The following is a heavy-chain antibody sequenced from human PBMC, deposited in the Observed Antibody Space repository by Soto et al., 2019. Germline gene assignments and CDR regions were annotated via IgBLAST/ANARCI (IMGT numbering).Heavy chain of an antibody. CDR2: INAGNGNT. CDR3: ARGVAPYYFDY. J-gene: IGHJ4*02. CDR1: GYTFTSYA. D-gene: IGHD2-15*01. Sequence: GASVKVSCKTSGYTFTSYAMHWVRQAPGQRLEWMGWINAGNGNTKYSQKFQGRVTITRDTSASTAYMELSSLRSEDTAVYYCARGVAPYYFDYWGQGTLVTVSS. V-gene: IGHV1-3*01.